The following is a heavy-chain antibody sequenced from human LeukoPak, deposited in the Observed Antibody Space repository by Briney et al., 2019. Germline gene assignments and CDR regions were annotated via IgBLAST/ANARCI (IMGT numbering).Heavy chain of an antibody. CDR3: ARGQGYSYGYEWFDP. J-gene: IGHJ5*02. CDR1: GGSISSYY. D-gene: IGHD5-18*01. Sequence: SETLSLTCAVSGGSISSYYWNWIRQPAGKGLEWIGRFYSSGSTNYNPSLKSRVSMSVDTSKNQFSLKLSSVTAADTAVYYCARGQGYSYGYEWFDPWGQGTLVTVSS. CDR2: FYSSGST. V-gene: IGHV4-4*07.